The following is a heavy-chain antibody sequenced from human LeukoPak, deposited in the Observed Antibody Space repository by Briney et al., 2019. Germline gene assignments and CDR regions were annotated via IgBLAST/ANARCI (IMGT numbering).Heavy chain of an antibody. CDR3: ARAYCTNGVCKRHDAFDI. D-gene: IGHD2-8*01. CDR2: ISSSSSYI. CDR1: GFTFSSYS. Sequence: GGSLRLSCAASGFTFSSYSMNWVRQAPGKGLEWVSSISSSSSYIYYADSVKGRFTISRDNAENSLYLQMNSLRAEDTAVYYCARAYCTNGVCKRHDAFDIWGQGTMVTVSS. J-gene: IGHJ3*02. V-gene: IGHV3-21*01.